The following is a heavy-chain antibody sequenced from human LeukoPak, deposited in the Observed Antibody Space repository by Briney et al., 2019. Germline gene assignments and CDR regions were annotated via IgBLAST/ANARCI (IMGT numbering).Heavy chain of an antibody. CDR1: GGSISSCY. V-gene: IGHV4-4*07. D-gene: IGHD6-13*01. CDR3: AREGSTNWYEGVDY. J-gene: IGHJ4*02. CDR2: IYASGFT. Sequence: SETLSLTCTVSGGSISSCYWSWIRQPAGKGLEWIGRIYASGFTNYNPSLKSRVTMSVDTSKNQFSLKLTSVTAADTAVYYCAREGSTNWYEGVDYWGQGTLVTVSS.